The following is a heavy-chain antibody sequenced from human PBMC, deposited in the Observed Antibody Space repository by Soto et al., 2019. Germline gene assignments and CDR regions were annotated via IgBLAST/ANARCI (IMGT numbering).Heavy chain of an antibody. J-gene: IGHJ4*02. Sequence: DVQLVESGGGLVQPGRSLRLSCAASGFTFDDYAMHWVRQAPGKGLEWVSGISWNSGSIGYADSVKGRFTISRDNAKNSLYLQMNSLRAEDTALYYCAKDIGGASQRGYSYGTVPDYWGQGTLVTVSS. D-gene: IGHD5-18*01. V-gene: IGHV3-9*01. CDR1: GFTFDDYA. CDR2: ISWNSGSI. CDR3: AKDIGGASQRGYSYGTVPDY.